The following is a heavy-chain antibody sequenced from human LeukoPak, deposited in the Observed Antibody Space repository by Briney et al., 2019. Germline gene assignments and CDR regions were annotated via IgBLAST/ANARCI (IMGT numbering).Heavy chain of an antibody. CDR1: GYTFTGCF. CDR3: ARDGYSSGWFVGRGSYYYYYMDI. Sequence: GASVKVSCKASGYTFTGCFIHYVRQAPGQGLEWMGWIDPNSDNIRYSETFKDRVTMTRDTSTNTAYMELSWLRSDDTAVYYCARDGYSSGWFVGRGSYYYYYMDIWGKGTTVTVSS. CDR2: IDPNSDNI. J-gene: IGHJ6*03. D-gene: IGHD6-19*01. V-gene: IGHV1-2*02.